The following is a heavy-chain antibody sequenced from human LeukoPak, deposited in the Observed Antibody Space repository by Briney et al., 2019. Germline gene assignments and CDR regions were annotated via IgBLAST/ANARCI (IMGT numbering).Heavy chain of an antibody. CDR1: DFAFTSSG. V-gene: IGHV3-23*01. CDR3: AKLMRHMMEDVLDL. CDR2: ISATGLST. D-gene: IGHD3-16*01. Sequence: GSLTLSCTASDFAFTSSGMSWVRQVPGTGLEWVSFISATGLSTYYADSVKGRFTVSRDNSKNTLYLQMNSLRAADTAVYYCAKLMRHMMEDVLDLWGQGTVVTVSS. J-gene: IGHJ3*01.